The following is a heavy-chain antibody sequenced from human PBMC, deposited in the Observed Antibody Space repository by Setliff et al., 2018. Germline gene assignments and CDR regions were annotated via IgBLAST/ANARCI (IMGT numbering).Heavy chain of an antibody. V-gene: IGHV4-39*07. CDR3: ARDPLRVVVTSDAFDT. Sequence: PSETLSLTCTVSGGSISSSSYYWGWIRQPPGKGLEWIGSIYYSGSTYYNPSLKSRVTISVDTSKNQFSLKLSSVTAADTAVYYCARDPLRVVVTSDAFDTWGQGTMVTVSS. CDR1: GGSISSSSYY. D-gene: IGHD3-22*01. J-gene: IGHJ3*02. CDR2: IYYSGST.